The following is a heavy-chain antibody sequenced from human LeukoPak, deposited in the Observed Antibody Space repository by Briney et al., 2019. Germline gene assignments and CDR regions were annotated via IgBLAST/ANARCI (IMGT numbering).Heavy chain of an antibody. D-gene: IGHD1-26*01. V-gene: IGHV3-11*01. Sequence: GGSLRLSCAASGFSFSDYHMSWIRQAPGKGLEWVSYITNSGRSIHYGESVRGRFTISRDNAKNTLFLEMNSLRADDTAVYYCGSGSYFLFYYWGQGTLVTVSS. CDR2: ITNSGRSI. CDR1: GFSFSDYH. CDR3: GSGSYFLFYY. J-gene: IGHJ4*02.